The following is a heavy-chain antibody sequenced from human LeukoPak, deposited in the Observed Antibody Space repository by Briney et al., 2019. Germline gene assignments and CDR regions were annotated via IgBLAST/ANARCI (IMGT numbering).Heavy chain of an antibody. V-gene: IGHV5-51*01. CDR3: ARGTGQYNYGHRGAFDT. J-gene: IGHJ3*02. CDR1: GYTFTNYW. CDR2: IYPGDSDT. Sequence: GESLKISCKGSGYTFTNYWIGWVRQMPGKGLEWMGIIYPGDSDTRYSPSFQGQVTISADRSISTAYLQWSSLEASDTAIYHCARGTGQYNYGHRGAFDTWGQGTMVTVSS. D-gene: IGHD5-18*01.